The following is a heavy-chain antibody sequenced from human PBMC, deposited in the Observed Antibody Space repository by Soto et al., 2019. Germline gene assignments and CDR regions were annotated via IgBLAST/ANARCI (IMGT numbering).Heavy chain of an antibody. Sequence: EVQLVESGGGLVKPGGSLRLSCVASGFTFTSYSMNWVRQAPVKGLEWVSSISDGSAYIVYADSMKGRFTISRDNAKTSLYLEMNSLRAGDTAVYLCARNDEGGSMLWCQGNLVSVSS. CDR1: GFTFTSYS. CDR2: ISDGSAYI. D-gene: IGHD2-8*01. V-gene: IGHV3-21*01. CDR3: ARNDEGGSML. J-gene: IGHJ4*02.